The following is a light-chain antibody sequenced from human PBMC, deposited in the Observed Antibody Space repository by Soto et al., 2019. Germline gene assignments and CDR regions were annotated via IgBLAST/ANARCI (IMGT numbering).Light chain of an antibody. J-gene: IGLJ1*01. CDR2: DTN. Sequence: QAVVTQEPSVTVSPGGTVTLTCGSSTGAVTSGHYPYWFQQKPGHAPRTLIYDTNNKHSWTPARFSGSLLGGKAALTLSGAQAEDEAEYYCLLLYSGKRRVFGAGTKLTVL. CDR1: TGAVTSGHY. CDR3: LLLYSGKRRV. V-gene: IGLV7-46*01.